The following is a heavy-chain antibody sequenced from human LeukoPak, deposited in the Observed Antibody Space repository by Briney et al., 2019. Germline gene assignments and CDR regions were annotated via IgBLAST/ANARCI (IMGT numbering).Heavy chain of an antibody. CDR3: ARDYYDSSGYYP. CDR1: GYTFTRYY. Sequence: ASVKVSCKASGYTFTRYYIHWVRQAPGQGLEWMGVINPSGATTSYTPKFQGRVTMSRDMSTSTVYMELSSLRSEDTAVYYCARDYYDSSGYYPWGQGTLVTVSS. J-gene: IGHJ5*02. V-gene: IGHV1-46*01. CDR2: INPSGATT. D-gene: IGHD3-22*01.